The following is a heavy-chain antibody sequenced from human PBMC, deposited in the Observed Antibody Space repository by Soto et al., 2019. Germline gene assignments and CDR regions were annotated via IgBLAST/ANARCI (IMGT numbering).Heavy chain of an antibody. CDR1: GFTFSSYG. D-gene: IGHD1-26*01. V-gene: IGHV3-30*18. CDR3: AKDRSRSGSYHDY. J-gene: IGHJ4*02. Sequence: QVQLVESGGGVVQPGRSLRLSCAASGFTFSSYGMHWVRQAPGKGLEWVAVISYDGSNKYYADSVKGRFTISRDNSKNTLYLQMNSLRAEDTAVYYCAKDRSRSGSYHDYWGKGTLVTVSS. CDR2: ISYDGSNK.